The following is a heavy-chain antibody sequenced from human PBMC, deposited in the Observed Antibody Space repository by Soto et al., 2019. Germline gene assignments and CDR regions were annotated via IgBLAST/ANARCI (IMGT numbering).Heavy chain of an antibody. CDR1: GFTFSSST. J-gene: IGHJ6*02. CDR2: IIDSGGYT. V-gene: IGHV3-23*01. CDR3: AKETYYYYGMDV. Sequence: EVQLLESGGGLVQPGGSLRLSCAASGFTFSSSTMNWVRQAPGKGLEWVSAIIDSGGYTYYADSVKGRFTISRDNSKNTLYLQMNGLRAEDTAVYYCAKETYYYYGMDVWGQGTTVTVSS.